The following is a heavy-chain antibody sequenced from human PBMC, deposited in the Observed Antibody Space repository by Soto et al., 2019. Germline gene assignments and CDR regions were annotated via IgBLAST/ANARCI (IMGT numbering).Heavy chain of an antibody. Sequence: EVQLVESGGVVVQPGGSLRLSCEASGFTFHAYTMHWVRQAPGKGLEWVSLITRDGSDQYYADSVKGRFTVSRDNSKNSLYLQMNSLRIEDTAMFYCAKEHDSGWPNFDSWGQGTLVTVSS. CDR3: AKEHDSGWPNFDS. J-gene: IGHJ5*01. CDR2: ITRDGSDQ. CDR1: GFTFHAYT. D-gene: IGHD6-19*01. V-gene: IGHV3-43*01.